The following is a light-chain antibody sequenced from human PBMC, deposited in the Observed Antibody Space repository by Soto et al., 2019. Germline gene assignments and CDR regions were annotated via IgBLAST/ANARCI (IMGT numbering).Light chain of an antibody. CDR3: CSSAGSYTSV. V-gene: IGLV2-11*01. J-gene: IGLJ3*02. Sequence: QSALTQPRSVSGSPGQSVTISCTGTSSDVGGDNYVSWYQQHPGKAPKLMIYDVSKRPSGVPDRFSGSKSGNTASLTISGLQAEDEAEYYCCSSAGSYTSVFGGGTKLTVL. CDR2: DVS. CDR1: SSDVGGDNY.